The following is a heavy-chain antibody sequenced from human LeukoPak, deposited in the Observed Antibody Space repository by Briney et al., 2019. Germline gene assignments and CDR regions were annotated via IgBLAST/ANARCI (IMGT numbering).Heavy chain of an antibody. V-gene: IGHV1-24*01. D-gene: IGHD3-22*01. CDR2: FDPEDGET. CDR1: GYTLTELS. Sequence: ASVKVSCKVSGYTLTELSMHWVRQAPGKGLEWMGGFDPEDGETIYAQKFQGRVTMTEDTSTDTAYMELSSLRSEGTAVYYCATDIRDYYDSSGYLRPNYYYYGMDVWGQGTTVTVSS. J-gene: IGHJ6*02. CDR3: ATDIRDYYDSSGYLRPNYYYYGMDV.